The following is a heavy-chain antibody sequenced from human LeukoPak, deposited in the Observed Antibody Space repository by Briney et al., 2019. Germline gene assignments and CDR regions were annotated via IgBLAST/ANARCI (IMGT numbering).Heavy chain of an antibody. CDR3: AKEDYGDYGNYFDY. D-gene: IGHD4-17*01. CDR2: ISGSGGST. Sequence: PGGSLRLSCGVSGFTVSSDYMSWVRQAPGKGLEWVSAISGSGGSTYYADSVKGRFTISRDNSKNTLYLQMNSLRAEDTAVYYCAKEDYGDYGNYFDYWGQGTLVTVSS. J-gene: IGHJ4*02. CDR1: GFTVSSDY. V-gene: IGHV3-23*01.